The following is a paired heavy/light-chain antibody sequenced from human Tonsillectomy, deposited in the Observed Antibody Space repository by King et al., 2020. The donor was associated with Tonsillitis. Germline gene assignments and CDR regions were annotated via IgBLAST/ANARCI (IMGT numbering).Light chain of an antibody. CDR1: NIGSKS. V-gene: IGLV3-21*03. CDR3: QVWDSSSGHRV. Sequence: SYVLTQPPSVSVAPGKTARITCGGNNIGSKSVHWYQQKPGQAPVLVVYDDSDRPSGIPERLSGSNSGNTATLTISRVEAGDEADYYCQVWDSSSGHRVFGGGTKLTVL. J-gene: IGLJ3*02. CDR2: DDS.
Heavy chain of an antibody. CDR1: GFTFSSYS. V-gene: IGHV3-48*01. Sequence: EVQLVESGGGLIQPGGSLRLSCAASGFTFSSYSMNWVRQAPGKGLEWVSYISISGNTIYYADSVKGRFTISRDNAKNSLFLQMNSLRAEDTAVFYCARDAGAHIAAAGDSMDVWGQGTTVTVSS. J-gene: IGHJ6*02. CDR3: ARDAGAHIAAAGDSMDV. CDR2: ISISGNTI. D-gene: IGHD6-25*01.